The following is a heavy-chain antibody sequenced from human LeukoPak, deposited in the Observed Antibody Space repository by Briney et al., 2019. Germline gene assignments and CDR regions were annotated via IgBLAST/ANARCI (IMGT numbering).Heavy chain of an antibody. J-gene: IGHJ4*02. Sequence: GGSLRLSCAASGFTFSSYSMNWVRQAPGKGLEWVSSISSSSSYIYYADSVQGRFTISRDNSKNSLYLDMNSLRTEDTAFYYCAKDMTPLYSGYDWGGSDYWGQGTLVTVSS. CDR2: ISSSSSYI. V-gene: IGHV3-21*04. D-gene: IGHD5-12*01. CDR1: GFTFSSYS. CDR3: AKDMTPLYSGYDWGGSDY.